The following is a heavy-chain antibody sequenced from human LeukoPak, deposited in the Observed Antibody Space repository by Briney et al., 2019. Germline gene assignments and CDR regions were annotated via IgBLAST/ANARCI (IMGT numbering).Heavy chain of an antibody. CDR3: VRGYSFGPYGMDV. V-gene: IGHV3-53*05. D-gene: IGHD2-15*01. CDR1: GFAVSSNY. J-gene: IGHJ6*02. Sequence: PGGSLTLSCAASGFAVSSNYMNWVRQAPGKGLEWVSVIFSGGSTYYADSVKGRFTISRDNSKNTLYLQMSSLRAEDTAVYFCVRGYSFGPYGMDVWGQGTTVTVSS. CDR2: IFSGGST.